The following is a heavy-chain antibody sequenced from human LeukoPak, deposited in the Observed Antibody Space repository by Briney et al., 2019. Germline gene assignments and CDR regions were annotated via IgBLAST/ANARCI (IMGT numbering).Heavy chain of an antibody. Sequence: ASVKVSCKGSGGTFSSYAISWVRQAPGQGLAWMGGIIPIFGTGNYAQTFQGRVTVTTDESTSTAYMELSSLRSEDTAVYYCARGDFWSGYYRAGDAFDIWGQGTMVTVSS. CDR1: GGTFSSYA. J-gene: IGHJ3*02. D-gene: IGHD3-3*01. V-gene: IGHV1-69*05. CDR3: ARGDFWSGYYRAGDAFDI. CDR2: IIPIFGTG.